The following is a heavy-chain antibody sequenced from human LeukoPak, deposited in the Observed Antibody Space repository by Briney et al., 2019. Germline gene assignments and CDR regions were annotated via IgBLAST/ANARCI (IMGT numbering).Heavy chain of an antibody. CDR3: ARYIWGSYPTFEDY. CDR2: IYYSGST. Sequence: PSETLSLTCTVSGGSISSYYWSWIRQPPGKGLEWIGYIYYSGSTNYNPSLKSRVAISVDTSKNQFSLKLSSVTAADTAVYYCARYIWGSYPTFEDYWGQGTLVTVSS. CDR1: GGSISSYY. J-gene: IGHJ4*02. V-gene: IGHV4-59*13. D-gene: IGHD3-16*02.